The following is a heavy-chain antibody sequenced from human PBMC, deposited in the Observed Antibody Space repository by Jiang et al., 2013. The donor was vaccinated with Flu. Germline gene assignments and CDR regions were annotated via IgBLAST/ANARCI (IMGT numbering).Heavy chain of an antibody. D-gene: IGHD3-22*01. CDR2: ISGYNGNT. CDR3: ARDFKYYYDSSALNPFDY. Sequence: GAEVKKPGASVKVSCRASGYSFTSYGISWVRQAPGQGLEWMGWISGYNGNTNYAQKFQGRVTMTTDTSTSTAYMELRSLRSDDTAVYYCARDFKYYYDSSALNPFDYWGQGTLVTVSS. J-gene: IGHJ4*02. V-gene: IGHV1-18*04. CDR1: GYSFTSYG.